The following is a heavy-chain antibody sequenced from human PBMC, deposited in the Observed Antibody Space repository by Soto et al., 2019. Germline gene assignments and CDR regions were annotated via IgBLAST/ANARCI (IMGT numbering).Heavy chain of an antibody. Sequence: SSETLSLTCTVSGGSISSSSYYWGWIRQPPGKGLEWIGSIYYSGSTYYNPSLKSRVTISVDTSKNQFSLKLSSVTAADTAVYYCARREAAAGTYWGQGTLVTVSS. V-gene: IGHV4-39*01. J-gene: IGHJ4*02. D-gene: IGHD6-13*01. CDR1: GGSISSSSYY. CDR2: IYYSGST. CDR3: ARREAAAGTY.